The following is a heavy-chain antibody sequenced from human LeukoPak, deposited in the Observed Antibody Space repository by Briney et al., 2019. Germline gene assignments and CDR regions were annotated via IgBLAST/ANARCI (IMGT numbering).Heavy chain of an antibody. Sequence: ASVKVSCKASGGTFSSYAISWVRQAPGQGLEWMGGIIPIFGTANYAQKFQGRVTITADESTSTAYMELSSLRSEDTAVYYCVGSGNQVALNFDYWGQGTLVTVSS. CDR2: IIPIFGTA. CDR3: VGSGNQVALNFDY. V-gene: IGHV1-69*01. CDR1: GGTFSSYA. J-gene: IGHJ4*02. D-gene: IGHD3-10*01.